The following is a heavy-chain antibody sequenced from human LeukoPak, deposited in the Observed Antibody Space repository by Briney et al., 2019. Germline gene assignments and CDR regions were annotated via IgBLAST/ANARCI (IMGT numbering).Heavy chain of an antibody. Sequence: ASVKVSCKVSGYTLTELSMHWVRQAPGKGLEWMGGFDPEDGETIYAQKFQGRVTMTEDTSTDTAYMELSSLRSEDTAVYYCATRSGIDYYGSGSYPDYWGQGTLVTVSS. D-gene: IGHD3-10*01. CDR2: FDPEDGET. J-gene: IGHJ4*02. CDR1: GYTLTELS. V-gene: IGHV1-24*01. CDR3: ATRSGIDYYGSGSYPDY.